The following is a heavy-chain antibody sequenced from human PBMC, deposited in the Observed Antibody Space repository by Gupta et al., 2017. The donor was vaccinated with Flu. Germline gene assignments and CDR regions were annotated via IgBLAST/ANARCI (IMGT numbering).Heavy chain of an antibody. J-gene: IGHJ3*02. Sequence: QVQLVESGGGVVQPGRSLRLSCAASGLTFSSYGMHWVRQAPGKGLEWVAVISYDGRNKYYRDSVKGRFTISRDNSKNTLYLQMNSLRAEDTAVYYCAQAPRAAASIWGQGTKVTVSS. CDR3: AQAPRAAASI. CDR1: GLTFSSYG. CDR2: ISYDGRNK. D-gene: IGHD6-13*01. V-gene: IGHV3-30*18.